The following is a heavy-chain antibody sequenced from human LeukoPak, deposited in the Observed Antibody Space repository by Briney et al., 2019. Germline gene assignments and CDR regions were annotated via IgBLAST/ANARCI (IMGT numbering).Heavy chain of an antibody. J-gene: IGHJ4*02. D-gene: IGHD2-15*01. CDR2: ISGSGGST. CDR1: GFTFSSYA. Sequence: GGSLRLSCAASGFTFSSYAMSWVRQAPGKGLEWVSAISGSGGSTYYADSVKGRFTISRDNSKNTLYLQMNSLRAEDTAVYYCAKDASRYCSGGSCWSPQDYWGQGTLVTVSS. V-gene: IGHV3-23*01. CDR3: AKDASRYCSGGSCWSPQDY.